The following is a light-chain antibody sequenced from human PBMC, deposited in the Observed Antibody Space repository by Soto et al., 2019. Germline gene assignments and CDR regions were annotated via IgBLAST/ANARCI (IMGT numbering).Light chain of an antibody. CDR2: GAS. J-gene: IGKJ4*01. V-gene: IGKV3D-15*01. CDR1: QSVSNN. Sequence: EIVLTQSPATLSLSPGERAALSCRASQSVSNNLAWYQQKPGQPPRLLIFGASTRATGIPAMFSGSGSEAEFALTISTRQSEDFAVYYCQQYSVWPLTFGGGTKVEIK. CDR3: QQYSVWPLT.